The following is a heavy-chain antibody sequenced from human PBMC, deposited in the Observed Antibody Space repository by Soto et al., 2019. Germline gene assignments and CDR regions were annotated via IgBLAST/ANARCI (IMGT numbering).Heavy chain of an antibody. J-gene: IGHJ4*02. D-gene: IGHD3-10*01. CDR3: ARDKIPYHYYGSGSSKSYFDY. CDR2: INPNSGGT. V-gene: IGHV1-2*02. Sequence: ASVKVSCKASGYTFTGYYMNWVRQAPGQGLEWMGWINPNSGGTNYAQKFQGRVTMTRDTSISTAYMELSRLRSDDTAVYYCARDKIPYHYYGSGSSKSYFDYWGQGTLVTVSS. CDR1: GYTFTGYY.